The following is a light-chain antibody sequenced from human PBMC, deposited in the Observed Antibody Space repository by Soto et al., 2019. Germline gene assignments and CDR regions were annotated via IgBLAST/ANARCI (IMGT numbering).Light chain of an antibody. CDR1: SSNIGSNT. J-gene: IGLJ2*01. CDR2: SNN. CDR3: AAWDDSLNGQGV. V-gene: IGLV1-44*01. Sequence: QSVLTQPPSASGTPGQRVTISCSGSSSNIGSNTVNWYQQLPGTAPKLLIYSNNQRPSGVPDRFSGSKSGTSASLAISGLQSEAEAEYYCAAWDDSLNGQGVFGGGTQLTVL.